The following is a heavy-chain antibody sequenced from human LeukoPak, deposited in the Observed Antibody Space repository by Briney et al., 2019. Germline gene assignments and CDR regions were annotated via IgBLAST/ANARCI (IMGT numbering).Heavy chain of an antibody. CDR2: MNPNSGNT. CDR3: ARLGEYSNWFDP. V-gene: IGHV1-8*01. Sequence: ASVTVSCKASGYTFISYDINWVRQAPGQGLEWMGWMNPNSGNTDYAQKFQGRVTMTRSTSINTAYMELSSLTSDDTAVYYCARLGEYSNWFDPWGQGTLVIVSS. D-gene: IGHD3-16*01. J-gene: IGHJ5*02. CDR1: GYTFISYD.